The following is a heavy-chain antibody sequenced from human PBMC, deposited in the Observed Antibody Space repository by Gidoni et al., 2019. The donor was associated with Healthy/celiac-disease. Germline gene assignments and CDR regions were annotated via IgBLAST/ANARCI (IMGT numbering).Heavy chain of an antibody. D-gene: IGHD3-22*01. J-gene: IGHJ3*02. CDR3: TTYPPHYYDSSGYSFVNRDAFDI. CDR1: GFTFSNAW. Sequence: EVQLVESGGGLVKPGGSLRLSCAASGFTFSNAWMSWVRQAPGKGLEWVGRIKSKTDGGTTDYAAPVKGRFTISRDDSKNTLYLQMNSLKTEDTAVYYCTTYPPHYYDSSGYSFVNRDAFDIWGQGTMVTVSS. V-gene: IGHV3-15*01. CDR2: IKSKTDGGTT.